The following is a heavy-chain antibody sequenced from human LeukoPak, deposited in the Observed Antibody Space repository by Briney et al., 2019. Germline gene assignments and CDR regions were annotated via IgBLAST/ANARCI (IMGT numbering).Heavy chain of an antibody. CDR1: GGSISSSSYY. D-gene: IGHD2-15*01. Sequence: PSETLSLTCTVSGGSISSSSYYWGWIRQPPGKGLEWIGSIYYSGSTYYNPSLKSRVTISVDTSKNQFSLKLSSVTAADTAVYYCARYFVGIAATPPLNWFDPWGQGTLVTVSS. V-gene: IGHV4-39*01. CDR2: IYYSGST. J-gene: IGHJ5*02. CDR3: ARYFVGIAATPPLNWFDP.